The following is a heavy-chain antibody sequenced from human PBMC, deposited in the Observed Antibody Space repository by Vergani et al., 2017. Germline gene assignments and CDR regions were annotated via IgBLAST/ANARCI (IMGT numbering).Heavy chain of an antibody. CDR3: ARVVLLRFGFDY. D-gene: IGHD4/OR15-4a*01. J-gene: IGHJ4*02. CDR2: IYYSGST. CDR1: GGSINSSSYY. V-gene: IGHV4-31*03. Sequence: QLQLQESGPGLVKPSETLSLTCTVSGGSINSSSYYWSWIRQHPGKGLEGIGYIYYSGSTYYNPSLKSRVTISVDTSKNQFSLKLSSVTAAYTAVYYCARVVLLRFGFDYWGQGTLVTVSS.